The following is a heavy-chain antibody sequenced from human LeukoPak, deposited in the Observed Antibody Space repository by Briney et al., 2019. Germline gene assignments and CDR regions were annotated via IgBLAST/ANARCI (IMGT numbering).Heavy chain of an antibody. J-gene: IGHJ6*02. CDR2: ISGSGTNS. D-gene: IGHD3-10*01. V-gene: IGHV3-23*01. Sequence: GGSLRLSCTASVFTFSSYSMSWVRQAPWKGREWVSAISGSGTNSYYADSVKGRFTISRDNSKSTLYLQMNSLRAEDTAIYYCAKSPTMVGGPDDYYGMDVWGQGTTVTVSS. CDR3: AKSPTMVGGPDDYYGMDV. CDR1: VFTFSSYS.